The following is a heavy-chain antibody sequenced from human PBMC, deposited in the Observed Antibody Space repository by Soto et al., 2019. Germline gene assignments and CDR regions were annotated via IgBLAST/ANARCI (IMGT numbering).Heavy chain of an antibody. V-gene: IGHV1-18*01. Sequence: GASVKVSCKTSGYSFTSYGSIWVGKTTGQGLEWMGWISAYNGNTNYAQKLQGRVTMTTDTSTSTAYMELRSLRSDDTAVYYCARDSVSPAVAGANDYWGQGTLVTVSS. CDR1: GYSFTSYG. D-gene: IGHD6-19*01. CDR3: ARDSVSPAVAGANDY. J-gene: IGHJ4*02. CDR2: ISAYNGNT.